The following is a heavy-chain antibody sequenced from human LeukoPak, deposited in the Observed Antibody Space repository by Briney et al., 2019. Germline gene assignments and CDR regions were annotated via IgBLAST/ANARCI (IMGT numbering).Heavy chain of an antibody. CDR3: ARDVYYYDSSGFS. CDR2: ISSSSSTI. Sequence: PGGSLRLSCAASGFTFSSYSMNWVRQAPGKGLEWVSYISSSSSTIYYADSVKGRFTISRDNAKNSLHLQMNSLRAEDTAVYYCARDVYYYDSSGFSWGQGTLVTVSS. V-gene: IGHV3-48*01. CDR1: GFTFSSYS. D-gene: IGHD3-22*01. J-gene: IGHJ4*02.